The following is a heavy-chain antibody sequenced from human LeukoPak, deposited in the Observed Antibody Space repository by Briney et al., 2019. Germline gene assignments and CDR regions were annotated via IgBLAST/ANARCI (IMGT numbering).Heavy chain of an antibody. CDR1: GFTFKHYG. Sequence: GGSLRLSCAATGFTFKHYGMHWVRQAPGKGLEWVAVIWSDGTNTYYSDSVKGRFTISRVDSEKTVYLQMKSLRPDDSGVYYCARDSLRGFDYSNSLQYWGQGTPVTVST. J-gene: IGHJ4*02. CDR2: IWSDGTNT. CDR3: ARDSLRGFDYSNSLQY. V-gene: IGHV3-33*01. D-gene: IGHD4-11*01.